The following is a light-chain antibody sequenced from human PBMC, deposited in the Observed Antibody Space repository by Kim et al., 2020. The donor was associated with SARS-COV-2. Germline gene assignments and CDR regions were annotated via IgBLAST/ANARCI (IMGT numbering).Light chain of an antibody. V-gene: IGKV1-5*03. J-gene: IGKJ1*01. CDR1: QSIDSW. Sequence: DIQMTQSPSTLSAFVGDRVTITCRASQSIDSWLIWYQQKPGKAPKVLIYKASSLESGVPSRFSGSGSGTEFTLTISSLQPDDFATYYCQQYMTYAWTIGQGNKVDIK. CDR3: QQYMTYAWT. CDR2: KAS.